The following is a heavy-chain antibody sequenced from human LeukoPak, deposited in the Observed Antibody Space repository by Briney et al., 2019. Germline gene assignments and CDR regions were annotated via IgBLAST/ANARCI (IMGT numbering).Heavy chain of an antibody. CDR2: IYYSGST. J-gene: IGHJ3*02. CDR1: GGSISSYY. Sequence: PSETLSLTCTVSGGSISSYYWSWIRQPPGKGLEWIGYIYYSGSTNYNPSLKSRVTISVDTSKNQFSLNLSSVTAADTAVYYCARSRLYYDYVWGSYRLDAFDIWGQGTMVTVSS. V-gene: IGHV4-59*01. CDR3: ARSRLYYDYVWGSYRLDAFDI. D-gene: IGHD3-16*02.